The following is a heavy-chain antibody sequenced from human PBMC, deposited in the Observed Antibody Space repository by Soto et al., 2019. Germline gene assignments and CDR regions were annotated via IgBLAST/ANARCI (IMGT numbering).Heavy chain of an antibody. J-gene: IGHJ4*02. CDR2: ISAYNGNT. Sequence: ASVKVSCKASGYTFTSYGISWVRQAPGQGLEWMGWISAYNGNTNYAQKLQGRVTMTTDTSTSTAYMELRSLRSDDTAVYYCARVSYYDSSGYYLDQNWGQGTLVTVSS. V-gene: IGHV1-18*01. CDR1: GYTFTSYG. CDR3: ARVSYYDSSGYYLDQN. D-gene: IGHD3-22*01.